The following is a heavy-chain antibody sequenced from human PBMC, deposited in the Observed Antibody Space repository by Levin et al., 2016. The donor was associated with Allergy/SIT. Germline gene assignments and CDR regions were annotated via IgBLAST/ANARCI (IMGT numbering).Heavy chain of an antibody. CDR2: IYYSGST. D-gene: IGHD5-24*01. Sequence: WIRQPPGKGLEWIGSIYYSGSTYYNPSLKSRVTISVDTSKNQFSLKLSSVTAADTAVYYCARQEGPSRGPQRWLQFSSVDYYGMDVWGQGTTVTVSS. J-gene: IGHJ6*02. CDR3: ARQEGPSRGPQRWLQFSSVDYYGMDV. V-gene: IGHV4-39*01.